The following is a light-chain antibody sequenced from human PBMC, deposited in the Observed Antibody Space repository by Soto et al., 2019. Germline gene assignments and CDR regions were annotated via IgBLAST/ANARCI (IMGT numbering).Light chain of an antibody. CDR3: SSYAGSNNRVV. J-gene: IGLJ2*01. V-gene: IGLV2-8*01. CDR1: SSDVGGYIY. CDR2: EVS. Sequence: QSALTQPPSASGSPGQSVTISSTGTSSDVGGYIYVSWYRQHPGKAPKLMIYEVSKRPSGVPDRFSGSKSGNTASLTVSGLQAEDEADYYCSSYAGSNNRVVFGGGTKVTVL.